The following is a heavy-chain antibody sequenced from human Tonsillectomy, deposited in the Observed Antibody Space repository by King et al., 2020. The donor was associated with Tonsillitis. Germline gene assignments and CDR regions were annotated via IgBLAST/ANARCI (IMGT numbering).Heavy chain of an antibody. V-gene: IGHV5-10-1*03. CDR1: GYSFTSYW. J-gene: IGHJ6*02. Sequence: VQLVESGAEVKEAGESLRISCKGSGYSFTSYWISWVRQMPGKGLEWMGRIDPSDSYTNYSPSFQGHVTISADKSISTAYLQWSSLKASDTSIYYCARPIPVAGTYYYSYGMDVWCQGTTVTDSS. CDR2: IDPSDSYT. CDR3: ARPIPVAGTYYYSYGMDV. D-gene: IGHD6-19*01.